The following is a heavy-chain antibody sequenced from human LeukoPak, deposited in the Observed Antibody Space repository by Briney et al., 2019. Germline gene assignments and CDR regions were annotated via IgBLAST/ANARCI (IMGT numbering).Heavy chain of an antibody. V-gene: IGHV1-8*02. CDR3: ARGSGSYFPVDY. D-gene: IGHD1-26*01. Sequence: GPSVKVSCKASAYTFTSYYMHWVRQATGQGLEWMGWMNPNSGNTGYAQKFQGRVTMTRNTAISTAYMELSSLRSEDTAVYYCARGSGSYFPVDYWGQGTLVTVSS. J-gene: IGHJ4*02. CDR2: MNPNSGNT. CDR1: AYTFTSYY.